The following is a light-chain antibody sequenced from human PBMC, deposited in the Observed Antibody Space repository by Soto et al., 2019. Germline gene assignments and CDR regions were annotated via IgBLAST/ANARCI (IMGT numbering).Light chain of an antibody. CDR3: QVWDSSSDRPV. CDR1: NIGSQS. V-gene: IGLV3-21*04. Sequence: SYELTQTPSLSVAPEKTASITCGGDNIGSQSVHWYQHKPGQAPILVMRYDSDRPSGITERFSGSNSGNTATLTISRVEAGDEADYYCQVWDSSSDRPVFGGGTKVTVL. CDR2: YDS. J-gene: IGLJ3*02.